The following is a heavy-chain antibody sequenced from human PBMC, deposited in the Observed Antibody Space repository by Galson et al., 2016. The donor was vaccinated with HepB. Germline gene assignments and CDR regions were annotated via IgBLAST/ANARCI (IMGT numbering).Heavy chain of an antibody. J-gene: IGHJ4*02. CDR3: AKYLSYSTYWPYFDQ. CDR2: ISYDGSSK. CDR1: GFSFSSFG. V-gene: IGHV3-30*18. D-gene: IGHD1-26*01. Sequence: SLRLSCATSGFSFSSFGMHWVRQAPGKGLEWVAIISYDGSSKSYADSVKGRFTISRDKSHSLYLQMNSLRAEDTAVYYCAKYLSYSTYWPYFDQSGQGTPVTVSS.